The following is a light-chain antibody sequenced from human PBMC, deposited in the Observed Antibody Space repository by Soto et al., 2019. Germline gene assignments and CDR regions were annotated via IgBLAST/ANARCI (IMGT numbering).Light chain of an antibody. CDR2: DAS. CDR1: QSVGGY. CDR3: QQRSNWPST. J-gene: IGKJ4*01. V-gene: IGKV3-11*01. Sequence: ELVLTQSRVTLSLSSGERATLSCRASQSVGGYLAWYRQKPGQAPRLLIYDASSRAAGVPARFSGSGSGTDFTLTISSLEPEDFAVYYCQQRSNWPSTFGGGTKVEIK.